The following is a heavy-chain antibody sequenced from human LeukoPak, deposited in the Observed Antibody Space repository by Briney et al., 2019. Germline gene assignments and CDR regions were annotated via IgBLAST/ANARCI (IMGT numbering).Heavy chain of an antibody. D-gene: IGHD1-1*01. CDR1: GLTFSRFA. CDR2: ISGSGDTT. CDR3: AKGHSAHGTGFDY. Sequence: QPGGSLGLSCAASGLTFSRFAMSWVRQAPGKGLEWVSTISGSGDTTYYADSVKGRFTISRDNLKNTLYVQMNSLRVEDTAVYYCAKGHSAHGTGFDYWGQGTLVIVSS. J-gene: IGHJ4*02. V-gene: IGHV3-23*01.